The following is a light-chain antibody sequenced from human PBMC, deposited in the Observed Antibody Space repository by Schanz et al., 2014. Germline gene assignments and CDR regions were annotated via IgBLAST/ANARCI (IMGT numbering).Light chain of an antibody. CDR2: DTT. CDR3: MFYYSDSWV. V-gene: IGLV7-46*01. J-gene: IGLJ3*02. Sequence: QAVVTQEPSLTVSPGGTVTLTCESSTGAVTSGHYPYWFQQKPGQAPRTLIYDTTNKHSWTPARFSGYLLGDKAALTLSGAQPEDEADYYCMFYYSDSWVFGGGTKLTV. CDR1: TGAVTSGHY.